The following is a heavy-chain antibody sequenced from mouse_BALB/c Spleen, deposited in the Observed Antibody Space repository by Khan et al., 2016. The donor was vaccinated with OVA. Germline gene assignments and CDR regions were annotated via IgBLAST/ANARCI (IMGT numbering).Heavy chain of an antibody. J-gene: IGHJ2*01. CDR3: VKRGAARAPWYYFDY. CDR2: IFPGGGYT. D-gene: IGHD3-1*01. CDR1: GYTFTNYW. Sequence: QVRLQQSGGELVRPGTSVKMSCKAAGYTFTNYWIGWVKQRPGHGLEGIGDIFPGGGYTNYDEKFKGKATLTADTSSSTAYMQLSSLTSGDSSIYYCVKRGAARAPWYYFDYWGQGTTLTVSS. V-gene: IGHV1-63*02.